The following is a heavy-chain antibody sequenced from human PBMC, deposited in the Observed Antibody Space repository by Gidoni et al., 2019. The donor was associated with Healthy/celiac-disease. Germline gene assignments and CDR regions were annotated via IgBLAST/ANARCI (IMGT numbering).Heavy chain of an antibody. V-gene: IGHV1-8*01. CDR3: ARCQGIAAAGTRSVY. J-gene: IGHJ4*02. CDR2: MNPNSGNT. Sequence: QVQLGQSEAAVKKPGAAVKVTCKASGYTSTSYDINWVRQATGQGLEWMGWMNPNSGNTGYAQKFQGRVTMTRNTSISTAYMELSSLRSDDTAVYYCARCQGIAAAGTRSVYWGQGTLVTVSS. D-gene: IGHD6-13*01. CDR1: GYTSTSYD.